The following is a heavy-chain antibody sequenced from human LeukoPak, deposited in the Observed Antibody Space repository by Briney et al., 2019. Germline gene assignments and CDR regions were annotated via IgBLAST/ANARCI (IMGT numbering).Heavy chain of an antibody. V-gene: IGHV4-4*02. CDR3: ARQKWEQQGRDYYFNGLGV. J-gene: IGHJ6*02. Sequence: SETLSLTCSVSIGSISSSKWWSWVRQSPVKGLEWIGEIYLYGTTNYNPSFTSRVTMSVDRSRNQFSLKLTSVTAADTAVYYCARQKWEQQGRDYYFNGLGVWGPGTTVIVSS. CDR1: IGSISSSKW. D-gene: IGHD1/OR15-1a*01. CDR2: IYLYGTT.